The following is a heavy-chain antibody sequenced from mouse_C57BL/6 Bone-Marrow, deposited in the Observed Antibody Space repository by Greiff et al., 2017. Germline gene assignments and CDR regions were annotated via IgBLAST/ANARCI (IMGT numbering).Heavy chain of an antibody. Sequence: QVQLQQPGAELVMPGASVKLSCKASGYTFTSYWMHWVKQRPGQGLEWIGEIDPSDSYTNYNQKFKGKSTLTVDTSSSTAYMQLSSLTSEDSAVYYGARLLVITTVKGPYYFDYWGQGTTLTVSS. CDR3: ARLLVITTVKGPYYFDY. J-gene: IGHJ2*01. V-gene: IGHV1-69*01. D-gene: IGHD1-1*01. CDR1: GYTFTSYW. CDR2: IDPSDSYT.